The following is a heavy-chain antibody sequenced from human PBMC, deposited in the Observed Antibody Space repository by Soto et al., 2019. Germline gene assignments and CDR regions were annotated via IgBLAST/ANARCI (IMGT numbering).Heavy chain of an antibody. CDR1: GYTFSSYS. J-gene: IGHJ6*03. V-gene: IGHV3-48*01. Sequence: GGSLRLSCAASGYTFSSYSMNWVRQAPGKGLEWVSYISSSSSTIYYADSVKGRFTISRDNAKNSLYLQMNSLRAEDTAVYYCARERGSGSPCYMDVWGKGTTVTVSS. CDR2: ISSSSSTI. D-gene: IGHD3-10*01. CDR3: ARERGSGSPCYMDV.